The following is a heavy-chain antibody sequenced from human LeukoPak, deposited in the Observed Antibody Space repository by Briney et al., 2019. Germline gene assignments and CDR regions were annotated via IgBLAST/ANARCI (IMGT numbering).Heavy chain of an antibody. CDR1: GFTFSRYG. J-gene: IGHJ4*02. CDR2: ISDTGDST. Sequence: PGGPLRLSCAASGFTFSRYGMTWVRQAPGKGLEWVSTISDTGDSTYYADSVKGRFTISRDNSENTLYLQMNGLRAEDTAIYFCATGAYCDHWGQGTLVTVSS. V-gene: IGHV3-23*01. CDR3: ATGAYCDH.